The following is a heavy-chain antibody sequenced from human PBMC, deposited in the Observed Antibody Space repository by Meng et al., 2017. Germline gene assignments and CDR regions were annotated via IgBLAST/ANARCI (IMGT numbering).Heavy chain of an antibody. CDR1: GFTFSSYS. CDR3: ARDPPSEWELLPPGDY. D-gene: IGHD1-26*01. V-gene: IGHV3-21*01. CDR2: ISSSSSYI. Sequence: EVQLVESWGGLVKPGGSLRLSCAASGFTFSSYSMNWVRQAPGKGLEWVSSISSSSSYIYYADSVKGRFTISRDNAKNSLYLQMNSLRAEDTAVYYCARDPPSEWELLPPGDYWGQGTLVTVSS. J-gene: IGHJ4*02.